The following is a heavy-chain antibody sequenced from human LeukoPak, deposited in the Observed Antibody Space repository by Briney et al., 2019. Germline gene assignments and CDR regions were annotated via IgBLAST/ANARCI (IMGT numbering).Heavy chain of an antibody. CDR3: ARYTVWERRRGDLDY. V-gene: IGHV1-18*01. D-gene: IGHD1-26*01. Sequence: ASVKVSFKASGYTFTSYGISWVRQAPGQRREWMGGISAYNGNKNYAQKLQGRVTMTTDTSTTTPYMELRSLRSDDTAVYYCARYTVWERRRGDLDYWGQGTLVTVSS. J-gene: IGHJ4*02. CDR2: ISAYNGNK. CDR1: GYTFTSYG.